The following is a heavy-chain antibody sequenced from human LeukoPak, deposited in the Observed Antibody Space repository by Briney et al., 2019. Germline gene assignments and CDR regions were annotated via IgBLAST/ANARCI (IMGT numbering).Heavy chain of an antibody. CDR2: IIPIFGTA. CDR1: GGTFSSYA. V-gene: IGHV1-69*05. CDR3: ARDRRCSGGSCYWFDP. D-gene: IGHD2-15*01. Sequence: GASVKVSCKASGGTFSSYAISWVRQAPGQGLEWMGGIIPIFGTANYAQKFQGRVTITTDESTSTAYMELSSLRSEDTAVYYCARDRRCSGGSCYWFDPWGKGTLVTVSS. J-gene: IGHJ5*02.